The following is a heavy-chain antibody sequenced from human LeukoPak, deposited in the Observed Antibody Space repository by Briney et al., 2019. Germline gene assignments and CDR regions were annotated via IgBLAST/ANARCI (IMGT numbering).Heavy chain of an antibody. V-gene: IGHV4-34*01. Sequence: SETLSLTCAVYGGSFSGYYWSWIRQPPGKWLEWIGEINHSGSTNYNPSLKSRVTISVDTSKNQFSLKLSSVTAADTAVYYCARASLTVTTFRFDYWGQGTLVTVSS. CDR1: GGSFSGYY. J-gene: IGHJ4*02. D-gene: IGHD4-17*01. CDR2: INHSGST. CDR3: ARASLTVTTFRFDY.